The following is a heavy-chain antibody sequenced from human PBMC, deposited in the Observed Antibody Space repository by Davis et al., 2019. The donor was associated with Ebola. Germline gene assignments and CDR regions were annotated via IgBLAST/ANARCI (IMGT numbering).Heavy chain of an antibody. CDR3: ASLRRTITGMDDAFDI. CDR2: IYTGDSDT. CDR1: GNSFSSHW. J-gene: IGHJ3*02. Sequence: GESLKISCQDSGNSFSSHWIGWVRQMPEKGLEWMGIIYTGDSDTRYSPSFRGQVTISADKSIKTAFLQWSSLKASDTALYYCASLRRTITGMDDAFDIWGQGTMVTVSS. V-gene: IGHV5-51*01. D-gene: IGHD2-8*02.